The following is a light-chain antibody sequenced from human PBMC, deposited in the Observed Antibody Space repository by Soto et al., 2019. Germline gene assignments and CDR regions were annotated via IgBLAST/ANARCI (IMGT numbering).Light chain of an antibody. J-gene: IGKJ5*01. V-gene: IGKV3-15*01. CDR2: YAS. Sequence: DIMMTQSPATLSVSPGERATLSCRASQSVGNNIAWYQQKPGQAPRLLIYYASTRATGIPARFSGSGSGTEFTLTISSLQSEDFALYYCQQYNNWPPITFGQGTRLEIK. CDR1: QSVGNN. CDR3: QQYNNWPPIT.